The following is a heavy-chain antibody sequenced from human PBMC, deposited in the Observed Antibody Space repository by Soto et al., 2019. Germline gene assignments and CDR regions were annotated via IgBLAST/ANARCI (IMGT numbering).Heavy chain of an antibody. CDR3: AADKDYDFWSGYPTDGMDV. CDR2: IVVGSGNT. D-gene: IGHD3-3*01. Sequence: GASVKVSCKASGFTFTSSAVQWVRQARGQRREWIGWIVVGSGNTNYAQKFQERVTITRDMSTNTAYMELSSLRSEDTAVYYCAADKDYDFWSGYPTDGMDVWGQGTTVTVSS. CDR1: GFTFTSSA. V-gene: IGHV1-58*01. J-gene: IGHJ6*02.